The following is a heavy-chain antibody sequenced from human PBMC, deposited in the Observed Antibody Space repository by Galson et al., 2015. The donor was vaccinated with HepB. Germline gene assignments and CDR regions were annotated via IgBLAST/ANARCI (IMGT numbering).Heavy chain of an antibody. V-gene: IGHV1-69*04. CDR2: IIPILGIA. J-gene: IGHJ4*02. CDR1: RDTFSSYT. D-gene: IGHD3-22*01. Sequence: SVKVSCKASRDTFSSYTLNWVRQAPGQGLEWMGRIIPILGIANYAQKFQGRVTITADRSTNTAYVELSSLRSEDTAVYYCARDRGRTDYYDSSGYPFDYWGQGTVVTVSS. CDR3: ARDRGRTDYYDSSGYPFDY.